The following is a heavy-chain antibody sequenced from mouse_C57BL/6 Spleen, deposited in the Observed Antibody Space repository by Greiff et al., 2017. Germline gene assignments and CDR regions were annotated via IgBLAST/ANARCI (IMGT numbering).Heavy chain of an antibody. Sequence: VQLQQSGTELVKPGASVKLSCKASGYTFTSYWMHWVKQRPGQGLEWIGNINPSNGGTNYNEKFKSKATLTVDKSSSTAYMQLSSLTSEDSAVYYCARVFITTVVADFDYWGQGTTLTVSS. D-gene: IGHD1-1*01. CDR2: INPSNGGT. V-gene: IGHV1-53*01. CDR1: GYTFTSYW. J-gene: IGHJ2*01. CDR3: ARVFITTVVADFDY.